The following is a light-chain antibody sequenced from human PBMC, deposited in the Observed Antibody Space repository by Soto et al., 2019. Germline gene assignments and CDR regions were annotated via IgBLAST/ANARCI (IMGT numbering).Light chain of an antibody. CDR1: SSKIGSNT. CDR2: SNN. V-gene: IGLV1-44*01. CDR3: AVWDDNVNGPGYV. Sequence: QSALTQPRSASGTPGQRVTISCSGSSSKIGSNTVNWYQQLPGAAPDLLIYSNNQRPSGVPDRFSASKSGTSASLAISGLQSEDEADYYCAVWDDNVNGPGYVFGTGTKVTVL. J-gene: IGLJ1*01.